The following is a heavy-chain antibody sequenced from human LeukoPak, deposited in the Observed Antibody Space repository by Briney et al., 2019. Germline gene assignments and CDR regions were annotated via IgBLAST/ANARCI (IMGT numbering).Heavy chain of an antibody. V-gene: IGHV3-30*03. CDR1: GCTLSSYG. Sequence: GGSLRHSLGASGCTLSSYGMHWVRRAPGKGVDWVAAISKDGRNKYYADSVKGRFTISRDNSRNTLSLEMNSLRSEDRAISYCARTGTREGINYGIDYWGQGTLVTVSS. D-gene: IGHD5-24*01. CDR2: ISKDGRNK. J-gene: IGHJ4*02. CDR3: ARTGTREGINYGIDY.